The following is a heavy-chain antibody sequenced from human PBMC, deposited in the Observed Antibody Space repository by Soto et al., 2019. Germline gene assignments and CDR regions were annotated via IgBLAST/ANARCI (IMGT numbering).Heavy chain of an antibody. CDR1: GGSISSGGYS. Sequence: PSETLSLTCAVSGGSISSGGYSWSWIRQPPGKGLEWIGYIYHSGSTYYNPSLKSRVTISVDRSKNQFSLKLSSVTAADTAVYYCARGRSEYCSSTSCYSPPLFDYWGQGTLVTVSS. V-gene: IGHV4-30-2*01. CDR2: IYHSGST. CDR3: ARGRSEYCSSTSCYSPPLFDY. J-gene: IGHJ4*02. D-gene: IGHD2-2*01.